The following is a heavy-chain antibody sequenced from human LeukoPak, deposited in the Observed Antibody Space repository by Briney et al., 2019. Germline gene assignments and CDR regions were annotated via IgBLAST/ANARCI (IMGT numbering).Heavy chain of an antibody. CDR2: ITSDSSNM. CDR3: AREYTGSYHTFDI. Sequence: TGGSLRLSRAASEFTFNTYRMDWVRQAPGKGLEWVSYITSDSSNMMYADSVRGRFTISRDNAKNALYLQMNSLRDEDTALYYCAREYTGSYHTFDIWGQGTMVTVSS. J-gene: IGHJ3*02. D-gene: IGHD1-26*01. CDR1: EFTFNTYR. V-gene: IGHV3-48*02.